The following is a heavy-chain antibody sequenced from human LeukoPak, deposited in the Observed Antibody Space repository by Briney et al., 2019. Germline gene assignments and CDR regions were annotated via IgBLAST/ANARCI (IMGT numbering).Heavy chain of an antibody. J-gene: IGHJ3*02. CDR1: GGTFSSYA. V-gene: IGHV1-69*05. CDR3: ARAPHGYGDYVRAFDI. CDR2: IIPIFGTA. D-gene: IGHD4-17*01. Sequence: GASVKVSCKASGGTFSSYAISWVRQAPGQGLEWMGGIIPIFGTANYAQEFQGRVTITTDESTSTAYMELSSLRSEDTAVYYCARAPHGYGDYVRAFDIWGQGTMVTVSS.